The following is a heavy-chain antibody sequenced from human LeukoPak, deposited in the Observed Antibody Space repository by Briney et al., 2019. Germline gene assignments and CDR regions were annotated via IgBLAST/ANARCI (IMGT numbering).Heavy chain of an antibody. V-gene: IGHV1-46*01. CDR1: GYRFTINY. CDR3: TRDAGGADRYSCPNWFDP. Sequence: GAAVTVSRKSFGYRFTINYMHWVRQAPAQGPEWMGVIYPSGGATTFAQKFQGRVPLTRAMATSTDYLELSSMRSEDTPVYYCTRDAGGADRYSCPNWFDPWGQGTLVTVSS. J-gene: IGHJ5*02. CDR2: IYPSGGAT. D-gene: IGHD2-21*02.